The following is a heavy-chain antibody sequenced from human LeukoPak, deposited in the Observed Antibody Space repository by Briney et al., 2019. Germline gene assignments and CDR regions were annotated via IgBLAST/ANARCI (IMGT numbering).Heavy chain of an antibody. CDR1: GGTFSSYG. J-gene: IGHJ3*02. V-gene: IGHV1-69*04. CDR2: IVPILGIE. CDR3: ARDRAIPKADVFDI. Sequence: GASVKVSCKASGGTFSSYGISWVRQAPGEGLEWMGRIVPILGIEENAQKFQGRVTITADKPTSTAYMELSSLRSDDTAMYYCARDRAIPKADVFDIWGQGTMVTVSS.